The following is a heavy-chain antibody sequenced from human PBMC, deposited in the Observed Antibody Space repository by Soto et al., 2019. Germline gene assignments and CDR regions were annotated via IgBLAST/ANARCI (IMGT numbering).Heavy chain of an antibody. V-gene: IGHV3-73*01. CDR3: TRRNPGYRFGDYYYYYMDV. CDR2: IRSKANSYAT. D-gene: IGHD3-10*01. J-gene: IGHJ6*03. Sequence: GGSLRLSCAASGFTFSGSAMHWVRQASGKGLEWVGRIRSKANSYATAYAASVKGRFTISRDDSKNTAYLQMNSLKTEDTAVYYCTRRNPGYRFGDYYYYYMDVWGKGTTVTVSS. CDR1: GFTFSGSA.